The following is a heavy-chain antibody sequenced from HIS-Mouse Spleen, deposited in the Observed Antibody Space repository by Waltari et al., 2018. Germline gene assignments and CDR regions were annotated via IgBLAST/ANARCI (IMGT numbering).Heavy chain of an antibody. D-gene: IGHD1-26*01. CDR1: GFTFSSYS. Sequence: EVQLVESGGGWVQPGGSLRLSCAASGFTFSSYSLNWVRQAPGKGLEWVSYISSSSSTIYYADSVKGRFTISRDNAKNSLYLQMNSLRAEDTAVYYCARGASGSYYLVSVSDYWGQGTLVTVSS. V-gene: IGHV3-48*01. J-gene: IGHJ4*02. CDR2: ISSSSSTI. CDR3: ARGASGSYYLVSVSDY.